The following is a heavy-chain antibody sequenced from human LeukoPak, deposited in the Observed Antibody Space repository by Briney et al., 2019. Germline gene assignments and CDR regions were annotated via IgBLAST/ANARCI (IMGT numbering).Heavy chain of an antibody. CDR1: GFSFSSYA. CDR2: ISATSSGT. J-gene: IGHJ5*02. Sequence: GGSLRLSCAASGFSFSSYAMTWVRRAPGKGLEWVSTISATSSGTFYADSVKGRFSISRDNSKNTLSLQMNSLRAEDTAVYYCAKDSATYVDTAMVSWGQGTLVTVSS. CDR3: AKDSATYVDTAMVS. V-gene: IGHV3-23*01. D-gene: IGHD5-18*01.